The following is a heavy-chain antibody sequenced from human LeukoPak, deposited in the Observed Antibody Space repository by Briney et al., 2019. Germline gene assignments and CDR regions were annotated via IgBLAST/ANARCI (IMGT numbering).Heavy chain of an antibody. Sequence: GGSLRLSCTASGFSFSSSAMHWVRQAPGKGLEYVSAISSNGGTTYYANSVKGRFTISRDNSKNTLYLQMGSLRAEDMAVYYCARGSYCSGGSCYSAYWGQGTLVTVSS. D-gene: IGHD2-15*01. V-gene: IGHV3-64*01. J-gene: IGHJ4*02. CDR1: GFSFSSSA. CDR3: ARGSYCSGGSCYSAY. CDR2: ISSNGGTT.